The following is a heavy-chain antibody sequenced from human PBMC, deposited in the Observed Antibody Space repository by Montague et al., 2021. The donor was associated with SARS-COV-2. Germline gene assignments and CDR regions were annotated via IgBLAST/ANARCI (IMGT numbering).Heavy chain of an antibody. CDR3: ARAGRVRFLEYGMDV. CDR1: GGSISSYY. Sequence: SETLSLTCTVSGGSISSYYWSWIRQPPGQGLEWMGYIYYSGSTNYNPSLKSRVTISVATSKKQFSLKLSSVTAAATAVYYCARAGRVRFLEYGMDVWGQGTTVTVSS. V-gene: IGHV4-59*01. J-gene: IGHJ6*02. D-gene: IGHD3-3*01. CDR2: IYYSGST.